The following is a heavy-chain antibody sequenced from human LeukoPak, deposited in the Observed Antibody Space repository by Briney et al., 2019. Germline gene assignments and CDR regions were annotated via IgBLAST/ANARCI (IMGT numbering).Heavy chain of an antibody. D-gene: IGHD3-10*01. Sequence: PGGSLRLSCAASGFTFRRYYMNWVRQAPGKGLEWVSFISSSSSYIYYAESVKGRFTSSRDNAKNSLYLQMNSLRAEDTAVYYCARELDGSGSLLDYWGQGTLVSVSS. V-gene: IGHV3-21*01. CDR3: ARELDGSGSLLDY. J-gene: IGHJ4*02. CDR1: GFTFRRYY. CDR2: ISSSSSYI.